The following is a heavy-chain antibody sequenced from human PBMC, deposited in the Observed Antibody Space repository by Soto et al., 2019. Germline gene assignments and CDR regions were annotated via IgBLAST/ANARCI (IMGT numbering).Heavy chain of an antibody. CDR1: GFPFSNAW. CDR2: IKSKTDGGTT. CDR3: TTDHYATVVRVTDY. V-gene: IGHV3-15*07. D-gene: IGHD4-17*01. Sequence: GGSLRLSCAASGFPFSNAWMNWVRQAPGKGLEWVGRIKSKTDGGTTDYAAPVKGRFTISRDDSKNTLYLQMNSLKTEDTAVYYCTTDHYATVVRVTDYWGQGTLVTVSS. J-gene: IGHJ4*02.